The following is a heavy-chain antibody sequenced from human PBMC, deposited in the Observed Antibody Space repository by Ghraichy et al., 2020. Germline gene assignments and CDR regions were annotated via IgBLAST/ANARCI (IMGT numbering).Heavy chain of an antibody. D-gene: IGHD1-26*01. CDR3: AKEGHSGSRLHDSFDM. V-gene: IGHV3-48*03. Sequence: GGSLRLSCEASGFTFSNYDMSWVRQAPGKGLEWVSYISGSGNTICYADSVKGRFTISRDNAKNTLYLQMSSLRAEDTAVYYCAKEGHSGSRLHDSFDMWGQGTMVTVSS. CDR1: GFTFSNYD. CDR2: ISGSGNTI. J-gene: IGHJ3*02.